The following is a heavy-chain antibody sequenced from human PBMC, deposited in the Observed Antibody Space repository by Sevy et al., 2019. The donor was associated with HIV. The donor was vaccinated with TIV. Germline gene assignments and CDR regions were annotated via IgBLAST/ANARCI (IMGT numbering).Heavy chain of an antibody. V-gene: IGHV1-24*01. CDR1: GYTLTELS. Sequence: ASVKVSCKVSGYTLTELSMHWVRQAPGKGLEWMGSFDPEDGETIYAQKFQGRVTMTDDTSTDTAYMELSSLRSEDTAVYYCATSRDYYERSGSNFDFWGRGTLVTVSS. CDR2: FDPEDGET. J-gene: IGHJ4*02. D-gene: IGHD3-22*01. CDR3: ATSRDYYERSGSNFDF.